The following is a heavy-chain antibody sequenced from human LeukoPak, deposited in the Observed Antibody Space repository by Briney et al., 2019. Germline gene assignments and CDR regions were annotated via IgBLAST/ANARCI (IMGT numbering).Heavy chain of an antibody. J-gene: IGHJ4*02. CDR2: INPNSGGT. CDR1: GYTFTGYY. CDR3: ARGVAVAARYYFDY. V-gene: IGHV1-2*04. D-gene: IGHD6-19*01. Sequence: ASVKVSCKASGYTFTGYYMHWVRQAPGQGLEWMGWINPNSGGTNYAQKFQGWVTMTRDTSISTAYVELSRLRSDDTAVYYCARGVAVAARYYFDYWGQGTLVTASS.